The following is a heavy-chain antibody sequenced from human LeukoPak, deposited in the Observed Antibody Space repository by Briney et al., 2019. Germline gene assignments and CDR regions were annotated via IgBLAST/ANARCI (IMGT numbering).Heavy chain of an antibody. V-gene: IGHV3-23*01. CDR3: ARGASQVSIDYYDSSGYTN. J-gene: IGHJ4*02. D-gene: IGHD3-22*01. Sequence: PGGSLRLSCAASGFTFSSYAMSWVRQAPGKGLEWVSAISGSGGSTYYADSVKGRFTISRDNSKNTLYLQMNSLRAEDTAVYYCARGASQVSIDYYDSSGYTNWGQGTLVTVSS. CDR1: GFTFSSYA. CDR2: ISGSGGST.